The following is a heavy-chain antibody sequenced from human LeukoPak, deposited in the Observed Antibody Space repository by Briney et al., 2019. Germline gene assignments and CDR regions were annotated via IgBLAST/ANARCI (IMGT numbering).Heavy chain of an antibody. CDR2: INPNSGGT. CDR1: GYTFTGYY. V-gene: IGHV1-2*02. Sequence: ASVKVSCKASGYTFTGYYMHWVRQAPGQGLEWMGWINPNSGGTNYAQKFQGRVTMTRDTSISTAYMELSRLRSDDTAVYYCARVSNYGDYPNYAANFDYWGQGTLVTVSS. J-gene: IGHJ4*02. CDR3: ARVSNYGDYPNYAANFDY. D-gene: IGHD4-17*01.